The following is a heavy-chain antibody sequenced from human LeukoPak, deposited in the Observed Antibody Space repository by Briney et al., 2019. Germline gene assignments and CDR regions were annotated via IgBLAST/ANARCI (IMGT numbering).Heavy chain of an antibody. V-gene: IGHV1-69*05. CDR1: GGTFSSYA. D-gene: IGHD3-10*01. CDR3: ARGSTGNHSPPHFDY. CDR2: ILPIFGTA. Sequence: EASVKVSCKASGGTFSSYAISWVRQAPAQGLEWMGGILPIFGTANYAQKFQGRVTITTDESTSTAYMELSSLRSEDAAVYYCARGSTGNHSPPHFDYWGQGTLVTVSS. J-gene: IGHJ4*02.